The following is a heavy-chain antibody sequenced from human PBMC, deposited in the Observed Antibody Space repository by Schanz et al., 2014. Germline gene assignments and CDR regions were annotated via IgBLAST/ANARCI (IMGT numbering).Heavy chain of an antibody. CDR2: IKGDSSEK. CDR3: ARDPNSVNEIDY. CDR1: GFTFSDHW. Sequence: VQLVESGGALVQPGGSLRLSCSASGFTFSDHWMSWVRQPPGKGLEWVANIKGDSSEKNYVDSVKGRFTLSRDNAKKTMDLQMNSLRVEDTAVYYGARDPNSVNEIDYWGQGTLVTVSS. V-gene: IGHV3-7*03. J-gene: IGHJ4*02. D-gene: IGHD5-12*01.